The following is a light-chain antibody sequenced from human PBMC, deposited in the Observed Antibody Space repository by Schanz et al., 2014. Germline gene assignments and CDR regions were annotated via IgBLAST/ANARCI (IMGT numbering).Light chain of an antibody. Sequence: QSALTQPPSASGSPGQSVAISCTGTSSDVGGYNFVSWYQQHPGKAPKLIIYDVTNRPSGVPDRFSGSKSGNTAYLTVSGLQAEDEADYYCAAWDDSLNGWVFGGGTKLTVL. CDR2: DVT. J-gene: IGLJ3*02. CDR3: AAWDDSLNGWV. V-gene: IGLV2-8*01. CDR1: SSDVGGYNF.